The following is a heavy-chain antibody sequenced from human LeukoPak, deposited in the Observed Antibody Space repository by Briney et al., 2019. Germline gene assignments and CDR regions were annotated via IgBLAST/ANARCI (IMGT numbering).Heavy chain of an antibody. CDR2: INHSGST. Sequence: SETLSLTCAVYGGSFSGYYWSWVRQPPGKGLEWIGEINHSGSTNYNPSLKSRVTISVDTSKNQFSLKMSSVTAADTAVYYCARSSGTGTFSYWGQGTLVTVSS. CDR1: GGSFSGYY. CDR3: ARSSGTGTFSY. V-gene: IGHV4-34*01. J-gene: IGHJ4*02. D-gene: IGHD6-25*01.